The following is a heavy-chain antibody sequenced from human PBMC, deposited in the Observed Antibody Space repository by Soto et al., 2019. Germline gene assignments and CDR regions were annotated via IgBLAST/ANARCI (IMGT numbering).Heavy chain of an antibody. CDR1: GFTFSSYS. CDR3: AREVDTYYDFWSGSPPHNWFDP. J-gene: IGHJ5*02. D-gene: IGHD3-3*01. CDR2: ISSSSYI. Sequence: PGGSLRLSCAASGFTFSSYSMNWVRQSPGKGLEWVSSISSSSYIYYADSVKGRFTISRDNAKNSLYLQMNSLRAEDTAVYYCAREVDTYYDFWSGSPPHNWFDPWGQGTLVTVSS. V-gene: IGHV3-21*01.